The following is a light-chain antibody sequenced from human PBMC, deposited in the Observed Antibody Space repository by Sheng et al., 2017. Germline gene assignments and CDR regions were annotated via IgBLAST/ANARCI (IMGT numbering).Light chain of an antibody. Sequence: QSVLTQPPSASGTPGQRVTISCSGSSSNIGSNYVYWYQQLPGTAPKLLIYRNNQRPSGVPDRFSGSKSGTSASLAISGLRSEDEADYYCAAWDDSLSGVFGGGYQADRP. CDR2: RNN. CDR1: SSNIGSNY. V-gene: IGLV1-47*01. J-gene: IGLJ3*02. CDR3: AAWDDSLSGV.